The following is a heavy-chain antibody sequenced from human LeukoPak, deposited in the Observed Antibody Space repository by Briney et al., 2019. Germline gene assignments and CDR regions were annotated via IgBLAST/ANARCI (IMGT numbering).Heavy chain of an antibody. CDR2: ISGSGGST. V-gene: IGHV3-23*01. Sequence: PGGSLRLSCAASGFTFSSYGMSWVRQAPGKGLEWVSAISGSGGSTYYADSVKGRFTISRDNSKNTLYLQMNSLRAEDTAVYYCANLYYDILTGYPNLDYWGQGTLVTVSS. CDR3: ANLYYDILTGYPNLDY. J-gene: IGHJ4*02. CDR1: GFTFSSYG. D-gene: IGHD3-9*01.